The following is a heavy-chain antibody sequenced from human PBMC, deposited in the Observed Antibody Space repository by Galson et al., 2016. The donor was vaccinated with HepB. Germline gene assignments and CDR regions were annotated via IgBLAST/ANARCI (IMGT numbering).Heavy chain of an antibody. J-gene: IGHJ4*02. Sequence: SLRLSCAASGFPFNTYAMTWVRQAPGKGLEWVSGVSGHAGSTYYADSVKGRFAISRDNFKNTLYLQMNSLRADDTAVYYCAREAPIAAPGANDCWGQGTQVTVSS. CDR2: VSGHAGST. D-gene: IGHD6-13*01. CDR3: AREAPIAAPGANDC. V-gene: IGHV3-23*01. CDR1: GFPFNTYA.